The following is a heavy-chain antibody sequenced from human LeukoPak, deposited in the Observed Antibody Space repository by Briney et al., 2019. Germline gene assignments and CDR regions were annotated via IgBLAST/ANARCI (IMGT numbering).Heavy chain of an antibody. CDR3: AKVDSSSWYRGYFDY. CDR1: GFTFDDYA. Sequence: GGSLRLSCAASGFTFDDYAMHWVRHAPGKGLEWVSGISWNSGSIGYADSVKGRFTISRDNAKNTLYLQMNSLRAEDTAVYYCAKVDSSSWYRGYFDYWGQGTLVTVSS. V-gene: IGHV3-9*01. CDR2: ISWNSGSI. D-gene: IGHD6-13*01. J-gene: IGHJ4*02.